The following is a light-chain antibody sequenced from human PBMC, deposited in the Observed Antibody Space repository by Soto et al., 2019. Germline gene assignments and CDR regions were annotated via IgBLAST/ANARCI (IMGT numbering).Light chain of an antibody. Sequence: DIVMTQSPDSLAVSLGERATINCKSSQSVLHSTYSENYLAWYQQKPGQPPKLLIYWASTRESGVPDQFSGRGSGTDFTLTISRLQAEDVAVYYCHEYHTTPHTFGGGTKVEIK. CDR1: QSVLHSTYSENY. CDR3: HEYHTTPHT. CDR2: WAS. J-gene: IGKJ4*01. V-gene: IGKV4-1*01.